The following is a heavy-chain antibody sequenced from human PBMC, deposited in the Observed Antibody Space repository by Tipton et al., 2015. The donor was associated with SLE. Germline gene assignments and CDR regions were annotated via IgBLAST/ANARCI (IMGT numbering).Heavy chain of an antibody. CDR3: ARDSICGGECFLN. CDR1: GGSINNYY. V-gene: IGHV4-59*01. Sequence: TLSLTCSVSGGSINNYYWIWIRQPPGKGLEYIGYIHYSGHTNYNPSLKSRVTISIDTSKKQFSLNLNSVNAADTAVYYCARDSICGGECFLNWGQGTQVTVPS. J-gene: IGHJ4*02. D-gene: IGHD2-21*01. CDR2: IHYSGHT.